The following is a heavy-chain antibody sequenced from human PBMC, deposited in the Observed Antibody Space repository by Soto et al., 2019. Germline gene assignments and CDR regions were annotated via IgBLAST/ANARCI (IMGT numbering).Heavy chain of an antibody. J-gene: IGHJ4*02. D-gene: IGHD2-15*01. V-gene: IGHV1-18*01. CDR2: ISAYNGNT. CDR1: GYTFTSYG. CDR3: ASRACSGGSCYLVY. Sequence: ASVKVSCKASGYTFTSYGISWVRQAPGQGLEWMGWISAYNGNTNYAQKLQGRVTMTTDTSTSTAYMELRSLRSDDTAVYYCASRACSGGSCYLVYWGQGTLVTVSS.